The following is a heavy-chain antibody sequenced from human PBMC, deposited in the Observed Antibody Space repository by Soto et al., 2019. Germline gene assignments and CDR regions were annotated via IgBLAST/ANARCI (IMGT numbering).Heavy chain of an antibody. CDR1: GYSISSDYY. J-gene: IGHJ4*02. Sequence: SETLSLTCAVSGYSISSDYYWGWIRQPPGKGLEWIASKYHSGSTYYNPSLKSRVTISVDTSKNQLSLKLSSVTAADTAVYYCARGVLGATTYFDYWGQGTLGTVSS. D-gene: IGHD1-26*01. V-gene: IGHV4-38-2*01. CDR3: ARGVLGATTYFDY. CDR2: KYHSGST.